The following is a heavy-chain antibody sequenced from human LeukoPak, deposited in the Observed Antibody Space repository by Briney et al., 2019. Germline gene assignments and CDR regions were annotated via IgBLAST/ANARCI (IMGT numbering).Heavy chain of an antibody. V-gene: IGHV1-46*01. CDR3: AREAVVVAAMGPYYYYYGMDV. CDR2: INPSGGST. D-gene: IGHD2-15*01. J-gene: IGHJ6*02. CDR1: GYTFTSYY. Sequence: ASVKVSCKASGYTFTSYYMHWVRQAPGQGLEWMGIINPSGGSTSYAQKFQGRVTMTRDTSTSTVYMELSSLRSEDTAVYYCAREAVVVAAMGPYYYYYGMDVWGQGTTVTVSS.